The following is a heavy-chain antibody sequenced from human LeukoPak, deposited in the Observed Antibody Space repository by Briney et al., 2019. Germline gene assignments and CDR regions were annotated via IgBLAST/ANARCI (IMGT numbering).Heavy chain of an antibody. Sequence: PSETLSLTCAVYGGSFSGYYWSWIRQPPGKGLEWIGEINHSGSTNYNPSLKSRVTISVDTSKNQFSLKLSSVTAADTAVYYCARERDGNFDYWGQGTLVTVS. J-gene: IGHJ4*02. V-gene: IGHV4-34*01. CDR3: ARERDGNFDY. CDR2: INHSGST. CDR1: GGSFSGYY. D-gene: IGHD1-1*01.